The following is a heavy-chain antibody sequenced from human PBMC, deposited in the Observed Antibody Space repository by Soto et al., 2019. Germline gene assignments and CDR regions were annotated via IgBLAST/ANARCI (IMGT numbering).Heavy chain of an antibody. D-gene: IGHD4-17*01. J-gene: IGHJ4*02. CDR3: ARVPGRNYGDYEFDY. Sequence: EVQLVESGGGLVQPGGSLRLSCAASGFTFSSYAMHWVRQAPGKGLEYVSAISSNGGSTYYANSVKGRFTISRDNSKNTLYLQMGSLRAEDMAVYYCARVPGRNYGDYEFDYWGKGTLVTVSS. V-gene: IGHV3-64*01. CDR2: ISSNGGST. CDR1: GFTFSSYA.